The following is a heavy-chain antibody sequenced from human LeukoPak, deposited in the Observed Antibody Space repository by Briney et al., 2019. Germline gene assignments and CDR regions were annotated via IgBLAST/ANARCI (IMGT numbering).Heavy chain of an antibody. CDR2: IYPGDSDT. D-gene: IGHD2-15*01. CDR1: GYSFTSYW. J-gene: IGHJ6*02. Sequence: GESLKISCKGSGYSFTSYWIGWVRQMPGKGLEWMGIIYPGDSDTRYSPSFQGQVTTSADKSISTAYLQWSSLKASDTAMYYCARDYCSGGSCYSGANCYGMDVWGQGTTVTVSS. V-gene: IGHV5-51*01. CDR3: ARDYCSGGSCYSGANCYGMDV.